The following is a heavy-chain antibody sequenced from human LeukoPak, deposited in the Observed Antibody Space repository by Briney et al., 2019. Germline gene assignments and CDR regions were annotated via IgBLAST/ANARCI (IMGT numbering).Heavy chain of an antibody. Sequence: GGSLRLSCAASGFTFSSYWMSWVRQAPGKGLEWVANIKQDGSEKYYVDSVKGRFTISRDNAKNSLYLQMNSLRAEDTAVYYCARDQMGGYSYGYNDYWGQVTLVTVSS. J-gene: IGHJ4*02. V-gene: IGHV3-7*01. D-gene: IGHD5-18*01. CDR2: IKQDGSEK. CDR1: GFTFSSYW. CDR3: ARDQMGGYSYGYNDY.